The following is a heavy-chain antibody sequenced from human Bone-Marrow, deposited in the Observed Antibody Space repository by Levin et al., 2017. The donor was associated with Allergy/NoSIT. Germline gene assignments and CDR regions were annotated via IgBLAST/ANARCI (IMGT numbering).Heavy chain of an antibody. CDR2: TSHDEGNK. Sequence: GGSLRLSCVASGFTFSGQAMHWVRQAPGKGLEWVAATSHDEGNKYYADSVKGRFTISRDNSKNTLFLQMNSLRAGDTAVYYCATAPGVAVAANKWYFAYWGQGTLVTVSS. CDR1: GFTFSGQA. CDR3: ATAPGVAVAANKWYFAY. D-gene: IGHD6-19*01. V-gene: IGHV3-30-3*01. J-gene: IGHJ4*02.